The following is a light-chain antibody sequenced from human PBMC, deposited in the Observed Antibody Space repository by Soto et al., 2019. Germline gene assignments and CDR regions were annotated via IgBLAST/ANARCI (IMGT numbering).Light chain of an antibody. V-gene: IGLV2-14*01. CDR2: EVS. Sequence: QSALTQPASVSGSPGQSITISCTGTSSDVGGYKYVSWYQHHPGKAPKLMIYEVSNRPSGVSNRFSGSKSGNTASLTISGLRAEDEADYYCSSYTSSSTLVFGGGTKLTVL. CDR3: SSYTSSSTLV. CDR1: SSDVGGYKY. J-gene: IGLJ2*01.